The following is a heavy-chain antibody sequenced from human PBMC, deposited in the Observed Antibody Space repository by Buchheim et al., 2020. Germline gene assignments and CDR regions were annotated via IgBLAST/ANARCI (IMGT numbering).Heavy chain of an antibody. CDR3: AKRMGKGYYYYYGMDV. V-gene: IGHV3-23*01. CDR2: ISGSGGST. CDR1: GFTFSSYA. Sequence: EVQLLESGGGLVQPGGSLRLSCAASGFTFSSYAMSWVRQAPGKGLEWVSAISGSGGSTYYADSVKGRFTIPRDNSKNTLYLPMNSLRAEDTAVYYCAKRMGKGYYYYYGMDVWGQGTT. J-gene: IGHJ6*02. D-gene: IGHD2-8*01.